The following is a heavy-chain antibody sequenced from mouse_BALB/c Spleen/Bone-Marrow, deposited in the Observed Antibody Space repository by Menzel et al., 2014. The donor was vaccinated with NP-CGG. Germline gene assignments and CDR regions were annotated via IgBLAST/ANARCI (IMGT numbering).Heavy chain of an antibody. D-gene: IGHD1-2*01. CDR1: GFTFSDYY. CDR2: ISGGGSYT. J-gene: IGHJ4*01. CDR3: ARILRPHYYAMDY. Sequence: VQLKESGGGLVKPGGSLKLSCAASGFTFSDYYMYWVRQTPEKRLEWVATISGGGSYTYYPVSVKGRFTISRDDAKNSRYLQMSSLKSEDTAMYYCARILRPHYYAMDYWGQGTSVTVSS. V-gene: IGHV5-4*02.